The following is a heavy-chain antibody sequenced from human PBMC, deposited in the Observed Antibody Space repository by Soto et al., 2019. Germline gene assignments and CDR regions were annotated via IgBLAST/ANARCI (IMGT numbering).Heavy chain of an antibody. Sequence: GGSLRLSCAASGFTFSSYAMHWVRQAPGKGLEWVAVISYDGSNKYYADSVKGRFTISRDNSKNTLYLQMNSLRAEDTAVYYCARDEVNSSGWTDYWGQGTLVTVSS. V-gene: IGHV3-30-3*01. J-gene: IGHJ4*02. CDR3: ARDEVNSSGWTDY. CDR2: ISYDGSNK. CDR1: GFTFSSYA. D-gene: IGHD6-19*01.